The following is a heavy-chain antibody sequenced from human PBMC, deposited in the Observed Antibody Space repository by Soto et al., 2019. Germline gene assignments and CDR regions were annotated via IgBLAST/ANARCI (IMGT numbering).Heavy chain of an antibody. CDR1: GYSFTSYW. D-gene: IGHD1-1*01. V-gene: IGHV5-10-1*01. CDR2: IDPSDSYT. J-gene: IGHJ6*02. CDR3: ARHHPAYNGDGMDV. Sequence: LGESLKISCKGSGYSFTSYWISWVRQMPGKGLEWMGRIDPSDSYTNYSPSFQGHVTISADKSISTAYLQWSSLRASDTAMYYCARHHPAYNGDGMDVWGQGTTVTVSS.